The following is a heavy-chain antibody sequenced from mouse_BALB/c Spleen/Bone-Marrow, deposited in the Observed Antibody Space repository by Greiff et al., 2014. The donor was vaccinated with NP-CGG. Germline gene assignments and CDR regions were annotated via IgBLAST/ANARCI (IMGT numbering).Heavy chain of an antibody. Sequence: DVKLVESGGALVKPGGSLKLSCAASGFTFSSYGMSWVCQTPDKRLEWVATISSGDGYTYYPDSVKGRFTISRDNAKNTLYLQMSSLTSEDSAMYYCARQRGGGYYGFFAYWGQGTLVTVSA. CDR2: ISSGDGYT. CDR3: ARQRGGGYYGFFAY. V-gene: IGHV5-6*02. J-gene: IGHJ3*01. CDR1: GFTFSSYG. D-gene: IGHD1-1*01.